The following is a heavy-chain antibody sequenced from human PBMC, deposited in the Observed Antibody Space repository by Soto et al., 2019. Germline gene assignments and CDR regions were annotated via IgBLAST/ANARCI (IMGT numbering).Heavy chain of an antibody. D-gene: IGHD3-22*01. V-gene: IGHV3-33*01. CDR1: GFTFSSYG. Sequence: GGSLRLSCAASGFTFSSYGMHWVRQAPGKGLERVAVIWYDGSNKYYADSVKGRFTISRDNSKNTLYLQMNSLRAAATAVDYCAIAMIGPDVFDIWGQGTMVTVS. CDR3: AIAMIGPDVFDI. J-gene: IGHJ3*02. CDR2: IWYDGSNK.